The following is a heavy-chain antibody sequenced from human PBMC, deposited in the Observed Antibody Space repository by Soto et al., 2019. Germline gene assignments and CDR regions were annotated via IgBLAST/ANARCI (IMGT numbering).Heavy chain of an antibody. Sequence: PSETLSLTCTVSGGSISSGGYYWSWIRQHPGKGLEWIGYIYYSGSTYYNPSLKSRVTISVDTSKNQFSLKLSSVTAADTAVYYCAREFSAYYDFWSGPRGWFDPWRQGTLVTVSS. CDR3: AREFSAYYDFWSGPRGWFDP. CDR2: IYYSGST. J-gene: IGHJ5*02. V-gene: IGHV4-31*03. CDR1: GGSISSGGYY. D-gene: IGHD3-3*01.